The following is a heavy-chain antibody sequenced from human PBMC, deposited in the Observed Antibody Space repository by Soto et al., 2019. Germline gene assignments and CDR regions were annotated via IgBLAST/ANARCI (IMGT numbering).Heavy chain of an antibody. CDR3: ARPTYYYDSSGYYFGY. CDR1: GYTFTSYA. CDR2: INAGNGNT. Sequence: QVQLVQSGAEVKKPGASVKVSCKASGYTFTSYAMHWVRQAPGQRLEWMGWINAGNGNTKYSQKFQGRVTITRDTAASTAYMELSSLRSEDTAVYYCARPTYYYDSSGYYFGYWGQGTLVTVSS. D-gene: IGHD3-22*01. V-gene: IGHV1-3*01. J-gene: IGHJ4*02.